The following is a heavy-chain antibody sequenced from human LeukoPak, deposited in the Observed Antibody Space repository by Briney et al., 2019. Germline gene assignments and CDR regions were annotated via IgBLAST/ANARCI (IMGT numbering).Heavy chain of an antibody. CDR3: ARRAGAYSHPYDY. J-gene: IGHJ4*02. CDR1: GFTVSSNS. V-gene: IGHV3-53*01. D-gene: IGHD4/OR15-4a*01. Sequence: GGSLRLSCTVSGFTVSSNSMSWVRQAPRKGLEWVSFISSDNTHYSDSVKGRFTISRDNSKNTLYLQMNSLRAEDTAVYYCARRAGAYSHPYDYWGQGTLVTVSS. CDR2: ISSDNT.